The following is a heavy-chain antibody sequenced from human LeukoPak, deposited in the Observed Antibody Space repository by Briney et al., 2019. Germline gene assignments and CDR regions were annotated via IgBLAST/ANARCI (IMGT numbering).Heavy chain of an antibody. CDR1: GGSISSYY. D-gene: IGHD5-18*01. J-gene: IGHJ6*02. CDR2: IYYSGST. CDR3: ARGRGTAMDYYYYGMDA. V-gene: IGHV4-59*01. Sequence: SETLSLTCTVSGGSISSYYWSWIRQPPGKGLEWIGYIYYSGSTNYNPSLKSRVTISVDTSKNQFSLKLSSVTAADTAVYYCARGRGTAMDYYYYGMDAWGQGTTVTVSS.